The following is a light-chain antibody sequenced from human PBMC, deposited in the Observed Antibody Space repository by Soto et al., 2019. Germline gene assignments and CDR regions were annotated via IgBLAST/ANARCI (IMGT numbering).Light chain of an antibody. CDR1: QSVRSN. CDR3: QQRRQWIT. V-gene: IGKV3-15*01. CDR2: RAS. J-gene: IGKJ5*01. Sequence: EIVVTQSPSTLSVSPGERVTLSCRASQSVRSNLAWYQQKPGQAPRLLSYRASTRATGIPARFSGSGSGTEITLTISSLEPEDFALYYWQQRRQWITSGQGTRLEI.